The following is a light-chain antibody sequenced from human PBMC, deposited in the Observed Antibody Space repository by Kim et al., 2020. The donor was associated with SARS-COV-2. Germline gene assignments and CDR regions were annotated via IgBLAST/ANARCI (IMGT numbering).Light chain of an antibody. Sequence: GQRVTISCSGSSSNIGSNTVNWYQQCPGTAPQLLIDTDDRRPSGVSDRVSCSKSGTSASLAISALRSEDEAAYYCATWDDSLDVWMFGGGTQLTVL. CDR1: SSNIGSNT. CDR3: ATWDDSLDVWM. CDR2: TDD. V-gene: IGLV1-44*01. J-gene: IGLJ3*02.